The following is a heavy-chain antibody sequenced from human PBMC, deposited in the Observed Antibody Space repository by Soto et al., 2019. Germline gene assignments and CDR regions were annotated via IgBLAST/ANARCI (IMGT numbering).Heavy chain of an antibody. Sequence: QVQLQESGPGLVKPSGTLSLTCAVSSGSISSSNWWSWVRQPPGKGLEWIGEIYHSGSTNYNPSLESRVTMSVDKSKNQFSLKLSSVTAADTAVYYCARARGISSSANDFWRGTNYSYYYIDVCGKGTTVTVSS. J-gene: IGHJ6*03. CDR3: ARARGISSSANDFWRGTNYSYYYIDV. D-gene: IGHD3-3*01. CDR2: IYHSGST. V-gene: IGHV4-4*02. CDR1: SGSISSSNW.